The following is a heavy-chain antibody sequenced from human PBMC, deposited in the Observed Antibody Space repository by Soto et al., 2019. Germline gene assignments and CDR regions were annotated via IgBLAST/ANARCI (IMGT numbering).Heavy chain of an antibody. Sequence: SHPLSLTFAVYGGSFTCYSWSWIRQPPGKGLEWIGEINHSGSTNYNPSLKSRVTISVDTSKNQFSLKLSSVTVADTAVYYCAREVYGSGIDYWGQG. CDR1: GGSFTCYS. CDR3: AREVYGSGIDY. J-gene: IGHJ4*02. CDR2: INHSGST. D-gene: IGHD3-10*01. V-gene: IGHV4-34*01.